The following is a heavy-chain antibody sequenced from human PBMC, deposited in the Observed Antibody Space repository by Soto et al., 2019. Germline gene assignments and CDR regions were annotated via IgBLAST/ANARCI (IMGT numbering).Heavy chain of an antibody. Sequence: PGGSLRLSCAASGFTFSSYWTHWVRQAPGKGLVWVSRINSDGSSTSYADSVKGRFTISRDNAKNTLYLQMNSLRAEDTAVYYCIAAAGTEFDYWGQGTLVTVSS. J-gene: IGHJ4*02. V-gene: IGHV3-74*01. CDR3: IAAAGTEFDY. CDR1: GFTFSSYW. D-gene: IGHD6-13*01. CDR2: INSDGSST.